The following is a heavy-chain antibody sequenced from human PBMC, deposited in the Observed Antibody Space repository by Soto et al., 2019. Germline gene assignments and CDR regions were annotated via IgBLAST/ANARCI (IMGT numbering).Heavy chain of an antibody. CDR1: GYTFTSYA. J-gene: IGHJ4*02. CDR2: INAGNGNT. CDR3: AREGLRYFDWFKA. D-gene: IGHD3-9*01. Sequence: ASVKVSCKASGYTFTSYAMHWVRQAPGQRLEWMGWINAGNGNTKYSQKFQGRVTITRDTSASTAYMELSSLRSEDTAVYYCAREGLRYFDWFKAWGQGTLVTVSS. V-gene: IGHV1-3*01.